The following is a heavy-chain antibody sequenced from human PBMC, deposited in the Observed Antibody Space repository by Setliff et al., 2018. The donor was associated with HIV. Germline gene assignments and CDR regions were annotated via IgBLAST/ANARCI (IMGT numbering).Heavy chain of an antibody. V-gene: IGHV4-34*01. Sequence: SETLSLTCAVYGGSFSGYFWSWIRQPPGKGLEWIGEINHSGSTNYNPSLKSRVTISIDTSKNQFSLKLSSVTAADTAVYYCARGGVQFLEWFDYWGQGTLVT. CDR2: INHSGST. J-gene: IGHJ4*02. D-gene: IGHD3-3*01. CDR1: GGSFSGYF. CDR3: ARGGVQFLEWFDY.